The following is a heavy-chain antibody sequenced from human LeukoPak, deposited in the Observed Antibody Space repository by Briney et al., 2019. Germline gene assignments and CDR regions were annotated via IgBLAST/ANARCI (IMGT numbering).Heavy chain of an antibody. CDR1: GYTFTSYD. Sequence: ASVKVSCKASGYTFTSYDINWVRQATGQGLEWMGWMNPNSGNTGYAQKFQGRVTMTRNTSISTAYMELSSLRSEDTAVYYCARGVRGCSGGSCYFGFNYYYYLDVWGKGTTVTVSS. D-gene: IGHD2-15*01. J-gene: IGHJ6*03. CDR3: ARGVRGCSGGSCYFGFNYYYYLDV. V-gene: IGHV1-8*01. CDR2: MNPNSGNT.